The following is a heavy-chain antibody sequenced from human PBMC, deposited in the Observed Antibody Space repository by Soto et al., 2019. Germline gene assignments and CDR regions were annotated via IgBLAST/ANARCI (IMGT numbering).Heavy chain of an antibody. D-gene: IGHD2-2*01. CDR3: ASTYCISTSCPWNGMDV. J-gene: IGHJ6*02. CDR2: INPSGGST. V-gene: IGHV1-46*01. CDR1: GYTFTSYY. Sequence: QVQLVQSGAEVKKPGASVKVSCKAFGYTFTSYYMNWVRQAPGQGLEWMGIINPSGGSTSYAQKFEGRVTTTRDTSTCTVDMELRSLRSEHTPVYYWASTYCISTSCPWNGMDVWGQGTTVTVSS.